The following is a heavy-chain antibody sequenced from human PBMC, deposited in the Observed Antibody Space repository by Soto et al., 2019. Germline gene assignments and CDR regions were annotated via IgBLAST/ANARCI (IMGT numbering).Heavy chain of an antibody. D-gene: IGHD3-22*01. CDR3: VKGEYYYDSSGYYPFDY. V-gene: IGHV3-64D*06. Sequence: GGSMTVSCSAAGFPFSIYSMHWVRKAPGKGLEYVSSISTNGGSTHYADSVKGRFTISRDNSKNTQYLQMSSLRADDTAVYYCVKGEYYYDSSGYYPFDYWGQGTLVTVSS. CDR1: GFPFSIYS. CDR2: ISTNGGST. J-gene: IGHJ4*02.